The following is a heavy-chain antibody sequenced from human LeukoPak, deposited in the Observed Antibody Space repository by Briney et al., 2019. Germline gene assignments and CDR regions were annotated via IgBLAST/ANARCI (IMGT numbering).Heavy chain of an antibody. D-gene: IGHD4-17*01. Sequence: GESLRLSCAAPGFTFSGYSMNWFRQAPGRGLEWVSYISSTSTTIYYKDSVKGRFTISRDNAKNSLYLHMTSLRVEDTAVYYCLRNDGDDAFDIWGQGTMVTVSS. J-gene: IGHJ3*02. CDR3: LRNDGDDAFDI. CDR2: ISSTSTTI. CDR1: GFTFSGYS. V-gene: IGHV3-48*01.